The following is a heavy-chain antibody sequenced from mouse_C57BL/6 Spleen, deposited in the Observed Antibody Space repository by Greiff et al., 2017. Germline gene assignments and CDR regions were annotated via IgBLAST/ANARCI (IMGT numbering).Heavy chain of an antibody. Sequence: EVMLVESGGDLVKPGGSLKLSCAASGFTFSSYGMSWVRQTPDKRLEWVATISSGGSYTYYPDSAKGRFTISRDNAKNTLYLQMSSLKSEDTAMYYCARNGDYDWFAYWGQGTLVTVSA. D-gene: IGHD2-4*01. J-gene: IGHJ3*01. CDR3: ARNGDYDWFAY. CDR2: ISSGGSYT. CDR1: GFTFSSYG. V-gene: IGHV5-6*01.